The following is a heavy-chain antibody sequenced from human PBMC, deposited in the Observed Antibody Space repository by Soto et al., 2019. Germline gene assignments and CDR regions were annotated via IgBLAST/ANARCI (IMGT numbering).Heavy chain of an antibody. V-gene: IGHV1-46*01. CDR2: INPSGGST. CDR3: AREVGSIWGGMDV. Sequence: QVQLVQSGAEVKKPGASVKVSCKASGYTFTSYYMYWVRQAPGQGLEWMGIINPSGGSTSYAQKFQGRVTMTRDTSTSTVYMELSSLRSEDTAVYYCAREVGSIWGGMDVGGQGTTVTVSS. D-gene: IGHD3-16*01. CDR1: GYTFTSYY. J-gene: IGHJ6*02.